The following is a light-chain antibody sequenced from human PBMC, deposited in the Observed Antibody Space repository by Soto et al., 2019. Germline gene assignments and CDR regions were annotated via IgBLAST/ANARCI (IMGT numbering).Light chain of an antibody. CDR2: DAS. V-gene: IGKV3-11*01. CDR3: QQRSNGIT. CDR1: QSISSY. Sequence: EIVLKQSPATLSLSPGERATLSCRASQSISSYLDWYQQKSGQAPRLLIYDASNWATSIPPRFSRSGAGTDFTLTISSLEPEDFAVYDCQQRSNGITVGQGTRLENK. J-gene: IGKJ5*01.